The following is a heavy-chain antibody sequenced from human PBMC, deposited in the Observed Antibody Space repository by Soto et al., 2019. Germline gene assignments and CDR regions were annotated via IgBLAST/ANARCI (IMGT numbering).Heavy chain of an antibody. J-gene: IGHJ3*02. CDR2: ISYDGSNK. CDR1: GFTFSSYG. V-gene: IGHV3-30*18. Sequence: XGSLRLSCAASGFTFSSYGMHWVRQAPGKGLEWVAVISYDGSNKYYADSVKGRFTISRDNSKNTLYLQMNSLRAEDTAVYYCAKDSPRRSAPGRGAFDIWGQGKMVTVSS. CDR3: AKDSPRRSAPGRGAFDI.